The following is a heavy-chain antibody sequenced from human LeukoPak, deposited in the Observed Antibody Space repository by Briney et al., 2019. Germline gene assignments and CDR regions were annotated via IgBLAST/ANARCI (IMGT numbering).Heavy chain of an antibody. V-gene: IGHV3-7*01. J-gene: IGHJ4*02. Sequence: GGSLRLSCAGSGFPFSSHGMTWFRQTPGKGLEWVGNIKPDGSEKYYVDSVKGRFTISRDNAKNSLFLQMSSLRVEDTAIYYCARDYVWGSSESDYWGQGTLVTVCS. CDR1: GFPFSSHG. D-gene: IGHD7-27*01. CDR2: IKPDGSEK. CDR3: ARDYVWGSSESDY.